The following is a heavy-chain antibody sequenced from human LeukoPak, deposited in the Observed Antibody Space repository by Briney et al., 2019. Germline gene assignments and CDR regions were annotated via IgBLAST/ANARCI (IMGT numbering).Heavy chain of an antibody. CDR2: ISYDGSNK. CDR1: GFTFNNYG. V-gene: IGHV3-30*18. CDR3: AKDWEDSSRWYYFDY. J-gene: IGHJ4*02. Sequence: GGSLRLSCAASGFTFNNYGMHWVRQAPGKGLEWVALISYDGSNKYYADSVKGRFTISRDNSKNTLYLQMSSLRPEDTAVHYCAKDWEDSSRWYYFDYWGQGTLVTVSS. D-gene: IGHD6-13*01.